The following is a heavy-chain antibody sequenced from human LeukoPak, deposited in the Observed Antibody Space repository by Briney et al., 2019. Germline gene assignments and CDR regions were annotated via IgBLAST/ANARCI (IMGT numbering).Heavy chain of an antibody. Sequence: VGSLRLSCAVSGFIFRSHTMNWVRQGPGKGLEWVSYISSTSGTIYYADSVKGRFTISRDNAKNSLYLQMNSLRDEDTAVYYCARDYYGMDGWGHGTTVSVSS. CDR3: ARDYYGMDG. V-gene: IGHV3-48*02. J-gene: IGHJ6*02. CDR2: ISSTSGTI. CDR1: GFIFRSHT.